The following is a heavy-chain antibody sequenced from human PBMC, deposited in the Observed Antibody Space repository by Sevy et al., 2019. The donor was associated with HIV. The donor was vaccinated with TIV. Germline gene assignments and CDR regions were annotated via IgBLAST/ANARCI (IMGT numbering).Heavy chain of an antibody. Sequence: SETLSLTCTVSGDSITYYYWNWIRQPPGKGLEWVVYIYNSGSTSYNPSLKSRVTISGDTSKNHFSLKLTSVTPADTAVYYCARARYYDFRRGYSGLDYWGQGILVTVSS. J-gene: IGHJ4*02. CDR3: ARARYYDFRRGYSGLDY. CDR1: GDSITYYY. D-gene: IGHD3-3*01. V-gene: IGHV4-59*01. CDR2: IYNSGST.